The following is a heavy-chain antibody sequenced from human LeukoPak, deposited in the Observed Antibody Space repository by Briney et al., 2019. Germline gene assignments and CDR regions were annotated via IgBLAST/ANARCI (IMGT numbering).Heavy chain of an antibody. D-gene: IGHD3-22*01. Sequence: PGGSLRLSCAASGFSFRSCGMHWVRQAPGKGLEWVAFISYDESNKYYADSVKGRFTISRDNSRNTLYLQMNGLRADDTALYYCAKDYYLPESWGQGTLVIVSS. CDR2: ISYDESNK. J-gene: IGHJ5*02. CDR3: AKDYYLPES. V-gene: IGHV3-30*18. CDR1: GFSFRSCG.